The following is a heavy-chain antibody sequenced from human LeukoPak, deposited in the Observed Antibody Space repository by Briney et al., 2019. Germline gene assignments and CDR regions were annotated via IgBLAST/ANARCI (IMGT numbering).Heavy chain of an antibody. CDR3: VRAYGSGGPQQRYCYYGMDV. J-gene: IGHJ6*02. V-gene: IGHV1-18*01. CDR1: GYTFSTYT. D-gene: IGHD3-10*01. Sequence: ASVKVSCKASGYTFSTYTISWVRQAPGQGLEWMGWISTDNGNTNYAQKLQGRLTMTTDASTSTAYMELRSLTSDDTAVYYCVRAYGSGGPQQRYCYYGMDVWGQGTTVTVSS. CDR2: ISTDNGNT.